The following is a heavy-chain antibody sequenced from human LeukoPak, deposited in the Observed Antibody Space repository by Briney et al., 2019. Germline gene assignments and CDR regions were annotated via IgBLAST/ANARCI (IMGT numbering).Heavy chain of an antibody. J-gene: IGHJ4*02. CDR2: INPNSGDT. D-gene: IGHD3-22*01. CDR1: GYTFTGYY. CDR3: ARVQYYYDSSLGY. Sequence: ASVKVSCKASGYTFTGYYMHWVRQAPGQGLEWMGWINPNSGDTNYAQKFQGRVTMTRDTSISTAYMELSRLRSDDTAVYYCARVQYYYDSSLGYWGQGTLVTVSS. V-gene: IGHV1-2*02.